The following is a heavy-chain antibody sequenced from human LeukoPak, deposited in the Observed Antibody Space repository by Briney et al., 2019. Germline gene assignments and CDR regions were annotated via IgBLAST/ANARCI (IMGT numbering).Heavy chain of an antibody. CDR1: GYTITGHY. V-gene: IGHV1-2*06. D-gene: IGHD1-26*01. J-gene: IGHJ4*02. Sequence: ASVKVSCKASGYTITGHYLNWLRQATGQGLDWMGRINPNSGDTKYADKFQRRVIMTRDTSTSTAYLELNGLRSDDTASYYCAREMWELPSDYYYDYWGQGTLVTVSS. CDR2: INPNSGDT. CDR3: AREMWELPSDYYYDY.